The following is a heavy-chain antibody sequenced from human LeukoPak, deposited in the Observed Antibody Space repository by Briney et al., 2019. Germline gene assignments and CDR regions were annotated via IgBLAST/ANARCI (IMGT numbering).Heavy chain of an antibody. V-gene: IGHV3-9*03. D-gene: IGHD2-15*01. J-gene: IGHJ4*02. CDR3: AKGAIGYCSGGSCAFDY. CDR2: ISWNSGTI. CDR1: GFTFDDYA. Sequence: PGGSLRLSCAASGFTFDDYAMHWVRQAPGKGLEWVSGISWNSGTIGYADSVKGRFTISRDNAKNSLYLQMNSLRAEDMALYYCAKGAIGYCSGGSCAFDYWGQGTPVTVSS.